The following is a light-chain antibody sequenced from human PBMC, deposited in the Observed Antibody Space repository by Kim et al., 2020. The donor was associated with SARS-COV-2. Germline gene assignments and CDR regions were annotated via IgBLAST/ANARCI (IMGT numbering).Light chain of an antibody. V-gene: IGKV4-1*01. CDR1: QSVLYSSNNKNY. Sequence: DIVLTQSPDSLTVSLGERATINCKSSQSVLYSSNNKNYLAWFQHKPGQPPKLLISWASTRESGVPDRFSGSGSGTDFTLTINNLQAEDVAFYFCQQYYNSPRTFGQGTKVDIK. J-gene: IGKJ1*01. CDR3: QQYYNSPRT. CDR2: WAS.